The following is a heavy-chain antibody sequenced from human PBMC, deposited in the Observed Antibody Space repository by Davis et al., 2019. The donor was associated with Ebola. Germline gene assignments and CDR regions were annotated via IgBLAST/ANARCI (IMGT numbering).Heavy chain of an antibody. Sequence: SETLSLTCTVSGGSISSGGYYWSWIRQHPGKGLEWIGYIYYSGSTYYNPSLKSRVTISVDTSKNQFSLKLSSVTAADTAVYYCARTKTRIRFLEWLLDWFDPWGQGTLVTVSS. CDR2: IYYSGST. CDR3: ARTKTRIRFLEWLLDWFDP. V-gene: IGHV4-31*03. J-gene: IGHJ5*02. D-gene: IGHD3-3*01. CDR1: GGSISSGGYY.